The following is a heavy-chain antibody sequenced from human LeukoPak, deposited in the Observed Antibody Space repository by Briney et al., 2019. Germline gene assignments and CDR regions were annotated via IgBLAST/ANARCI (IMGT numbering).Heavy chain of an antibody. D-gene: IGHD3-3*01. V-gene: IGHV3-7*01. J-gene: IGHJ2*01. CDR2: IKQDGSEK. CDR3: ARAGYDFWSGYYRLLTPQYWYFDP. CDR1: GFRFNSYS. Sequence: GGSLRLSCVASGFRFNSYSMNWVRQAPGKGLEWVANIKQDGSEKYYVDSVKGRFTISRDNAKNSLYLQMNSLRAEDTAVYYCARAGYDFWSGYYRLLTPQYWYFDPWGRGTLVTVSS.